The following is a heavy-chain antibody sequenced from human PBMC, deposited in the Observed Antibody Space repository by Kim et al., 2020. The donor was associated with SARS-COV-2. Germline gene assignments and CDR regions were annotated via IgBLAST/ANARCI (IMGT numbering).Heavy chain of an antibody. D-gene: IGHD2-15*01. CDR1: GFTFSSYS. Sequence: GGSLRLSCAASGFTFSSYSMNWVRQAPGKGLEWVSSISSSSNYIYYADSVKGRFTISRDNAKNSLYLQMNSLRAEDTAGYYCARDRDGYSSAGPFDYWGQGTLVTVSS. CDR2: ISSSSNYI. V-gene: IGHV3-21*01. CDR3: ARDRDGYSSAGPFDY. J-gene: IGHJ4*02.